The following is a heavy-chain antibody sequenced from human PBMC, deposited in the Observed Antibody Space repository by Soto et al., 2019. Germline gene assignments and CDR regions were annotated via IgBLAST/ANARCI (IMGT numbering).Heavy chain of an antibody. CDR1: GYTFTSYG. D-gene: IGHD6-19*01. CDR3: AREAVSGRTGFVY. J-gene: IGHJ4*02. CDR2: VNAYNGNT. Sequence: ASVRVSCKASGYTFTSYGISWVRQAPGQGLEWMGWVNAYNGNTNYAQKFQGRVTMTTDTSTSTAYMELRSLRSDDTAVYYCAREAVSGRTGFVYWGEGPLVTV. V-gene: IGHV1-18*01.